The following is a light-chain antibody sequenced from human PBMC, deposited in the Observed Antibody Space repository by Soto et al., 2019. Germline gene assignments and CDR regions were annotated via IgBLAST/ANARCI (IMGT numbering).Light chain of an antibody. Sequence: QSVLTQPPSVSGAPGQRVIISCTGSSSNIGAGYDVKWYQQLPGTAPKLLIYGDTNRPSGVPDRFSGSKSGTSASLAITGIQTEDEADYYCQSYDSSLSVVVFGGGTKLTVL. J-gene: IGLJ2*01. CDR1: SSNIGAGYD. CDR3: QSYDSSLSVVV. CDR2: GDT. V-gene: IGLV1-40*01.